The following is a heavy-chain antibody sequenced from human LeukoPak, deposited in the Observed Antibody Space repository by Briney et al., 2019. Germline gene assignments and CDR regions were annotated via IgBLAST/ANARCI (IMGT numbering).Heavy chain of an antibody. CDR3: ACPHDYGDYVGAFII. D-gene: IGHD4-17*01. CDR1: GFTVSSNY. Sequence: GGSLRLSCAASGFTVSSNYMSWVRQAPGKGLEWVSVIYSGGSTYYADSVKGRFTISRDNSKNTLYLQMNSLRAEDTAVYYCACPHDYGDYVGAFIIWGQGTMVTVSS. V-gene: IGHV3-53*05. CDR2: IYSGGST. J-gene: IGHJ3*02.